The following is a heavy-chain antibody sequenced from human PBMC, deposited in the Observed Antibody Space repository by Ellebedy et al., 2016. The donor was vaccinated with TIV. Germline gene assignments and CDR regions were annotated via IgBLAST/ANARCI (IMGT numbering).Heavy chain of an antibody. CDR1: GGSISRYY. J-gene: IGHJ5*02. D-gene: IGHD3-16*02. CDR2: IYYSGST. CDR3: ARNRGGGAITGP. Sequence: SETLSLXXTVSGGSISRYYWSWIRQPPGKGLEWIGDIYYSGSTNYNPSLKSRVTISVDTSKNQFSLKLSSVTAADTAVYYCARNRGGGAITGPWGQGTLVTVSS. V-gene: IGHV4-59*01.